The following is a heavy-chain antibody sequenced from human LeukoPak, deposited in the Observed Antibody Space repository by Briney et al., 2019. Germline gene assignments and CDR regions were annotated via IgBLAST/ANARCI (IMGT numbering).Heavy chain of an antibody. J-gene: IGHJ4*02. CDR3: ARPQSSSGYYWPFDD. CDR1: EFSFSNYA. CDR2: ISPSSGT. Sequence: PGGSLRLSCVASEFSFSNYAMHWVRQAPGKGLEWVSAISPSSGTFYADSVKGRFTISRDNSKNTLYLQMNSLRAEDTAVYYCARPQSSSGYYWPFDDWGQGTLVTVSS. D-gene: IGHD3-22*01. V-gene: IGHV3-23*01.